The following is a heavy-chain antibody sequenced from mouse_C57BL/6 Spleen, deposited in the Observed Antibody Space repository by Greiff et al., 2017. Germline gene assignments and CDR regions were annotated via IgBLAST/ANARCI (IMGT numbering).Heavy chain of an antibody. CDR3: APMAPGAMDY. J-gene: IGHJ4*01. CDR1: GYTFTSYG. Sequence: VQLMESGAELARPGASVKLSCKASGYTFTSYGISWVKQRTGQGLEWIGEIYPRSGNTYYNEKFKGKATLTADKSSSTAYMELRSLTSEDSAVYFCAPMAPGAMDYWGQGTSVTVSS. D-gene: IGHD1-1*02. CDR2: IYPRSGNT. V-gene: IGHV1-81*01.